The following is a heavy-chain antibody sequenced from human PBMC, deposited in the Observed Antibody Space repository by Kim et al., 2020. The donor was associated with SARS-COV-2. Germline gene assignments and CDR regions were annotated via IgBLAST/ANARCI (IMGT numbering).Heavy chain of an antibody. Sequence: GGSLRLSCAASGINFSDYYMSWIRQAPGKGLEWISYIISSGSYTKYADSLKGRFTITRDNDENSLSLEMNSLRAEDTAVYYRARVAVGASSWYYFDSWGQGTLVTVSS. J-gene: IGHJ4*02. V-gene: IGHV3-11*05. CDR3: ARVAVGASSWYYFDS. CDR1: GINFSDYY. D-gene: IGHD6-13*01. CDR2: IISSGSYT.